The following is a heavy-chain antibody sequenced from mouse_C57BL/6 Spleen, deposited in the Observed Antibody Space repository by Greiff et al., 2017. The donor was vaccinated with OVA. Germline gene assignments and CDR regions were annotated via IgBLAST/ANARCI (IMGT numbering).Heavy chain of an antibody. Sequence: QVQLQQPGAELVRPGSSVKLSCKASGYTFTSYWMHWVKQRPIQGLEWIGNIDPSDSETHYNQKFKDKATLTVDKSSSTAYMQLSGLTSEDSAVYYCARSVYYYGSNDYWGQGTTLTVSS. J-gene: IGHJ2*01. D-gene: IGHD1-1*01. CDR1: GYTFTSYW. CDR2: IDPSDSET. V-gene: IGHV1-52*01. CDR3: ARSVYYYGSNDY.